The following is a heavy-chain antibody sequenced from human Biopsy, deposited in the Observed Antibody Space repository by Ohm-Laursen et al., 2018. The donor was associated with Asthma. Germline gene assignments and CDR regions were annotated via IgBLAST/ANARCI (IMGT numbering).Heavy chain of an antibody. D-gene: IGHD1-26*01. CDR1: GFTFSNYG. CDR3: AKDVFPGWELRRGPDY. CDR2: ISFDGSNK. Sequence: SLRLSCAAFGFTFSNYGMHWVRQAPGKGLDWVAVISFDGSNKNYTDSVKGRFTISRDNSRNTLHPQMNSLRAEGTAVYYCAKDVFPGWELRRGPDYWGQGTLVTVSS. V-gene: IGHV3-30*18. J-gene: IGHJ4*02.